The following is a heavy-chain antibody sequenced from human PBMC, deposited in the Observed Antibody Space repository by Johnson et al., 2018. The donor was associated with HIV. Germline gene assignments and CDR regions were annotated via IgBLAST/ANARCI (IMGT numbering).Heavy chain of an antibody. Sequence: QVQLVESGGGVVQPGRSLRLSCAASGFTFSSYAMHWVRKAPGKGLEWVAVISYDGSNKYYADYVKGRFTISRDNSKNTLYLQMNSLRAEDTAVYYCAKVSGGGIVRWDIWGQGTMVTVSS. J-gene: IGHJ3*02. D-gene: IGHD3-10*01. V-gene: IGHV3-30*04. CDR1: GFTFSSYA. CDR3: AKVSGGGIVRWDI. CDR2: ISYDGSNK.